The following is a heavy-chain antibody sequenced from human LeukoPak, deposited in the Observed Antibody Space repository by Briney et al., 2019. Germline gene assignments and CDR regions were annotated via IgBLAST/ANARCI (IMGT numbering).Heavy chain of an antibody. Sequence: PGRSLRLSCTVSGFSFSNYDMHWARQAPGKGLEWVSAISGSGGSTYYADSVKGRFTISRDNSKNTLYLQMNSLRAEDTAVYYCAKWDCSSTSCYTQSYYYYYGMDVWGQGTTVTVSS. V-gene: IGHV3-23*01. J-gene: IGHJ6*02. CDR3: AKWDCSSTSCYTQSYYYYYGMDV. CDR1: GFSFSNYD. CDR2: ISGSGGST. D-gene: IGHD2-2*02.